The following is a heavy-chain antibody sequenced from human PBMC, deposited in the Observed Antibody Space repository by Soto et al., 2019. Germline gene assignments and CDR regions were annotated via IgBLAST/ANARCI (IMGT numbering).Heavy chain of an antibody. CDR2: IRNKAESYTT. CDR3: CDCAHPTLDC. J-gene: IGHJ4*02. Sequence: EVQLVDSGGDLVQPGGSLRLSCAASGFSFSAYYMDWVRQAPGKGLEWVGLIRNKAESYTTEYAASVRGRFTISRDDSNTLVFLQMNSLTSEHTAVYYCCDCAHPTLDCWGLGTLVTLPS. D-gene: IGHD2-21*01. CDR1: GFSFSAYY. V-gene: IGHV3-72*01.